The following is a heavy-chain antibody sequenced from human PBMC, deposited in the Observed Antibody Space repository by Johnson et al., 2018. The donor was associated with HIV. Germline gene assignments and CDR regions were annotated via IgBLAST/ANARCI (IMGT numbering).Heavy chain of an antibody. J-gene: IGHJ3*02. D-gene: IGHD3-10*02. CDR2: ISYDGSNK. V-gene: IGHV3-30*04. CDR3: ARDFMYAFDI. Sequence: QVQLVESGGGVVQPGRSLRLSCAASGFTFSTYAMHWVRQAPGKGLEWVAAISYDGSNKYYADSVKGRFTISRDNSKNTLYLQMNSLRAEDTAVYYCARDFMYAFDIWGQGTMVTVSS. CDR1: GFTFSTYA.